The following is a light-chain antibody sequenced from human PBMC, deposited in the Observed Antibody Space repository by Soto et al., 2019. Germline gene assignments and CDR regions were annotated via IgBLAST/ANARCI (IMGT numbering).Light chain of an antibody. CDR1: SSDVGAYDR. CDR2: AVT. V-gene: IGLV2-8*01. Sequence: QSALTQPSSASGSPGQSVTISCTGTSSDVGAYDRVSWYQQHPGKPPKLIIYAVTDRTSGVPDRFSGSKSGNTASLTVSGLQAEDEADYYCTSYGGRDDTIFGGGTQLTVL. CDR3: TSYGGRDDTI. J-gene: IGLJ2*01.